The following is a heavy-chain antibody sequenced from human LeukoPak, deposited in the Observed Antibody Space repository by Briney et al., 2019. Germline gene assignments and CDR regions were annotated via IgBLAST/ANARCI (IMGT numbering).Heavy chain of an antibody. Sequence: VKPSETLSLTCTVSGGSISSYYWSWIRQPPGKGLEWIGYIYYSGSTNYNPSLKSRVTISVDTSKNQFSLKLSSVTAADTAVYYCARGKSWIQRYFDYWGQGTLVTVSS. CDR2: IYYSGST. CDR3: ARGKSWIQRYFDY. V-gene: IGHV4-59*01. CDR1: GGSISSYY. J-gene: IGHJ4*02. D-gene: IGHD5-18*01.